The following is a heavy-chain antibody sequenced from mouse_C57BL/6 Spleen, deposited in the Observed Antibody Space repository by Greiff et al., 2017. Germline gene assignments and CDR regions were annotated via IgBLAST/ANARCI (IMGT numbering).Heavy chain of an antibody. Sequence: DVQLQESGAELVRPGASVKLSCTASGFNIKDDYMHWVKQRPEQGLEWIGWIDPENGDTEYASKFQGKATITADTSSNTAYLQLSSLTSEDTAVYYCTSYGNFHFDYWGQGTTLTVSS. CDR1: GFNIKDDY. CDR3: TSYGNFHFDY. D-gene: IGHD2-1*01. CDR2: IDPENGDT. V-gene: IGHV14-4*01. J-gene: IGHJ2*01.